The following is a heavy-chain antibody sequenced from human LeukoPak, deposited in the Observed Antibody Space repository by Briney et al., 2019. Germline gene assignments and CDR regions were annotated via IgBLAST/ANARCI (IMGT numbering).Heavy chain of an antibody. D-gene: IGHD3-22*01. J-gene: IGHJ3*02. Sequence: GGSLRLSCAASGFTFSSYGINWVRQAPGKGLEWVSSIDVGSYAYYANSVKGRFTISIDNAKNSLYLQMNSLRAEHTAVYYCARTYESGAFDIWGQGTMVTVSS. CDR3: ARTYESGAFDI. CDR2: IDVGSYA. V-gene: IGHV3-21*01. CDR1: GFTFSSYG.